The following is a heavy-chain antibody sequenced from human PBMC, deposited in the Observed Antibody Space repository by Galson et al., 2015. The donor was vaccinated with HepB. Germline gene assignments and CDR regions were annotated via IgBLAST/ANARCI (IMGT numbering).Heavy chain of an antibody. Sequence: SETLSLTCTVSGGSISSYYWSWIRQSAGKGLEWIGRIYTSGSSNYNPSLKSRVTMSVDTSKNQFSLKLSSVTAADTAVYYCARDPGLNYYDSSGYYFLGAFDIWGQGTMVTVSS. V-gene: IGHV4-4*07. CDR1: GGSISSYY. CDR2: IYTSGSS. D-gene: IGHD3-22*01. J-gene: IGHJ3*02. CDR3: ARDPGLNYYDSSGYYFLGAFDI.